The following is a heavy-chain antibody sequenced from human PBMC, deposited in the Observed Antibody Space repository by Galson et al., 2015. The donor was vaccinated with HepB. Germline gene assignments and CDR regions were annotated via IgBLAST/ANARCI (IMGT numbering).Heavy chain of an antibody. CDR2: ISSSSSYI. J-gene: IGHJ4*02. D-gene: IGHD3-3*01. V-gene: IGHV3-21*01. Sequence: SLRLSCAASGFTFSSYSMNWVRQAPGKGLEWVSSISSSSSYIYYADSVKGRFTISRNNAKNSLYLQMNSLRAEDTAVYYCASFSPEWLPPFDYWGQGTLVTVSS. CDR1: GFTFSSYS. CDR3: ASFSPEWLPPFDY.